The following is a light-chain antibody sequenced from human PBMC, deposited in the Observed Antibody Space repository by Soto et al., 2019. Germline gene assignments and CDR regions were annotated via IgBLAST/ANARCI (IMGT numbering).Light chain of an antibody. V-gene: IGLV2-14*01. CDR3: SSYTSSSTV. Sequence: QSVLTQPASVSGSPGQSITISCTGTSSDVGGYNYVSWYQQHPGKAPKLMIYEVSNRPSGVSNRFSGPKSGNTASLTISGLQAEDEADYYCSSYTSSSTVFGGGTQLTVL. J-gene: IGLJ2*01. CDR1: SSDVGGYNY. CDR2: EVS.